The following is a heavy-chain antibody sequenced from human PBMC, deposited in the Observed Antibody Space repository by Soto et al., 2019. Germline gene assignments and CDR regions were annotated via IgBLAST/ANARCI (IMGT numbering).Heavy chain of an antibody. Sequence: SVKVSCKASGGTFGSQGIAWVRQAPGQGLEWMGGFIAMLGTPTYAKKVQGRATISADESLTSSYLELRSLRSEDTGVYFCARGAMANFDYWGQGTVVT. V-gene: IGHV1-69*13. CDR1: GGTFGSQG. CDR3: ARGAMANFDY. D-gene: IGHD5-18*01. CDR2: FIAMLGTP. J-gene: IGHJ4*02.